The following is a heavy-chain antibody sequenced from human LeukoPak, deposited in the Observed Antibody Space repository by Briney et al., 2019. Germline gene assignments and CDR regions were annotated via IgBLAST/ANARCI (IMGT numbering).Heavy chain of an antibody. CDR3: AKTDLTTAVRPLDY. V-gene: IGHV3-23*01. D-gene: IGHD6-6*01. Sequence: GGSLRLSCAASGFTFSSYAMSWVRQAPGKGLEWVSAISGSGHSTCYADSVKGRFTISRDNSKNTLSLQMNSLGAEDTAVYYCAKTDLTTAVRPLDYWGQGTLVTVSS. CDR1: GFTFSSYA. CDR2: ISGSGHST. J-gene: IGHJ4*02.